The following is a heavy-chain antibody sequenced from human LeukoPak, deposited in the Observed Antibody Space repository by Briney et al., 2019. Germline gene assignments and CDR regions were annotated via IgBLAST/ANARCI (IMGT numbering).Heavy chain of an antibody. J-gene: IGHJ6*02. CDR3: AKSGIAAAGGDYYYGMDV. D-gene: IGHD6-13*01. Sequence: QPGGSLRLSCAASGFTFSSYAMSWVRQAPGKGLEWVSAISGSGGSTYYADSVKRRFTISRDNSKNTLYLQMNSLRAEDTAVYYCAKSGIAAAGGDYYYGMDVWGQGTTVTVSS. CDR1: GFTFSSYA. V-gene: IGHV3-23*01. CDR2: ISGSGGST.